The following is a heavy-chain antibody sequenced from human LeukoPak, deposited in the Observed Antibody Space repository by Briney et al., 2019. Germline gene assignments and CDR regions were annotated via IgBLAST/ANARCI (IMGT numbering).Heavy chain of an antibody. Sequence: GALRLSCAASGFTFSSYSMNWVRQAPGKGLEWVSSISSSSSYIFYADSVKGRFTISRDNAKNSLYLQMNSLRAEDTAVYYCATGPPFDIWGQGTMVTVSS. J-gene: IGHJ3*02. CDR1: GFTFSSYS. CDR2: ISSSSSYI. V-gene: IGHV3-21*01. CDR3: ATGPPFDI.